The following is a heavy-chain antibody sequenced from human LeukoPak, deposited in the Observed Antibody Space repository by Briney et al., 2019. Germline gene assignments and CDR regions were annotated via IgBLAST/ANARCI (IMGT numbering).Heavy chain of an antibody. D-gene: IGHD1-26*01. V-gene: IGHV5-51*01. CDR2: IYPGDSDT. CDR1: GYSFTSYW. J-gene: IGHJ3*02. Sequence: GESLQISCKGSGYSFTSYWIGWVRQLPGKGLEWMGIIYPGDSDTRYSPSFQGQVTISADKSISTAYLQWSSLKASDTAMYYCARDPPHSYSGEIDAFDIWGQGTMVTVSS. CDR3: ARDPPHSYSGEIDAFDI.